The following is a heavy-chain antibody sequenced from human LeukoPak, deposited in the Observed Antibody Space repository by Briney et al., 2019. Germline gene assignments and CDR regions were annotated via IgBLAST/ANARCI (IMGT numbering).Heavy chain of an antibody. CDR3: ARQALWFFDH. CDR1: GGSISSNSNY. D-gene: IGHD2-21*01. J-gene: IGHJ4*02. Sequence: KPSETLSLTCTVSGGSISSNSNYGAWIRQPPGRGLEWIGSISYGGSTYYSPSLESRVTISVDTSKNQFSLKLSSVTAADTAVYYCARQALWFFDHWGQGTLVTVSP. CDR2: ISYGGST. V-gene: IGHV4-39*01.